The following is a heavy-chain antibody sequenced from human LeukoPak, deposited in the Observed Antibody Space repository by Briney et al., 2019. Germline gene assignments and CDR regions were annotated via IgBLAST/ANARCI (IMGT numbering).Heavy chain of an antibody. Sequence: GGSLRLSCAASGFTFSSYAMSWVRQAPGKGLEWVSAISGSGGSTYYADSAKGRFTISRDNSKNTLYLQMNSLRAEDTAVYYCAKDRTYSSGWYEAFDIWGQGTMVTVSS. D-gene: IGHD6-19*01. CDR3: AKDRTYSSGWYEAFDI. J-gene: IGHJ3*02. V-gene: IGHV3-23*01. CDR2: ISGSGGST. CDR1: GFTFSSYA.